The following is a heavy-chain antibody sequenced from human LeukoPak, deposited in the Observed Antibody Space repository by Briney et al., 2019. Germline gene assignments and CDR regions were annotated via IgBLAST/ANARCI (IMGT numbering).Heavy chain of an antibody. CDR1: GFTFSSYA. Sequence: PGGSLRLSCAASGFTFSSYAMSWVRQAPGKGLEWGSAISGSGGNTYYADSAKGRFTISRDNSKNTLYLQMNSLRAEDTAIYYCAKGNYGYYFDYWGQGTLVTVSS. V-gene: IGHV3-23*01. J-gene: IGHJ4*02. CDR2: ISGSGGNT. D-gene: IGHD4-11*01. CDR3: AKGNYGYYFDY.